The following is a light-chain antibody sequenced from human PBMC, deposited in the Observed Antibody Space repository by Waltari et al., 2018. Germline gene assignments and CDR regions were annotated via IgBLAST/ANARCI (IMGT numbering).Light chain of an antibody. V-gene: IGKV3-20*01. CDR3: QHYVRLPAT. CDR1: QRVVRS. CDR2: GAS. Sequence: EIVLTQSPGTLSLSPGERATLSCRASQRVVRSLAWYQQIPGQAPSLLIYGASSRATGIPDRFSGSGSGTDFSLTISRLEPEDFAVYFCQHYVRLPATFGQGTKVAI. J-gene: IGKJ1*01.